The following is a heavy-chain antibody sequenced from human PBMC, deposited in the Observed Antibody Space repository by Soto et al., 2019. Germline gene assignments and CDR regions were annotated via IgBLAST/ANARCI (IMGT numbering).Heavy chain of an antibody. CDR3: GRGGLALSRTYDY. J-gene: IGHJ4*02. Sequence: VQLVQSGAEVKESGASVKVSCKASGYTVINYGVACVRRAPGQGPEWLGWISGSNGDTKYAKNRQNRVSVTTDTSKNTGYMELRSLITDNTAIYFCGRGGLALSRTYDYWGQGTLVSVTS. CDR2: ISGSNGDT. CDR1: GYTVINYG. D-gene: IGHD6-13*01. V-gene: IGHV1-18*01.